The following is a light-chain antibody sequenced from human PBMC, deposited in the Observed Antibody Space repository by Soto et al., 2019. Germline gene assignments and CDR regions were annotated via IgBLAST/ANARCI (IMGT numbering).Light chain of an antibody. J-gene: IGLJ2*01. CDR1: SSNIGNKY. CDR2: DND. Sequence: QSVLTQPPSVSAAPGQTVTISCSGSSSNIGNKYVSWYQQLPGTAPKLLIYDNDKRPSGIPDRFSGSKSGTSATLGITGLQTGDEADYYCGAWDGSLNTQVFGGGTKLTVL. CDR3: GAWDGSLNTQV. V-gene: IGLV1-51*01.